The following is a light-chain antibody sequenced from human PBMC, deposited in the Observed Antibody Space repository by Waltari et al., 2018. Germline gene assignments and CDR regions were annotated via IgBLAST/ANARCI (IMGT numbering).Light chain of an antibody. CDR2: GKN. V-gene: IGLV3-19*01. Sequence: SSELTQDPVVSVALGQTVTITCKGRSLATFYANWYQQRPGQAPVLVFYGKNSRPSGIPDRFSGSNSGNSASLTITGTQAEDEAAYYCNSRDTSGKHVRFGGGTKLTVL. CDR1: SLATFY. J-gene: IGLJ2*01. CDR3: NSRDTSGKHVR.